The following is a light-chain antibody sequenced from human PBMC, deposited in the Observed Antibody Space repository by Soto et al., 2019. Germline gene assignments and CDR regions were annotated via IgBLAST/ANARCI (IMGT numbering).Light chain of an antibody. CDR3: GTWDTSLSVVV. CDR2: DNN. J-gene: IGLJ2*01. Sequence: QSVLTQPPSVSAAPGQKVTISCSGSSSNIGNNYVSSYQLLPGTAPKLLIYDNNERPSGIPDRFSGSKSGTSATLGITGLQTGDEADYYCGTWDTSLSVVVFGGGTKLTVL. CDR1: SSNIGNNY. V-gene: IGLV1-51*01.